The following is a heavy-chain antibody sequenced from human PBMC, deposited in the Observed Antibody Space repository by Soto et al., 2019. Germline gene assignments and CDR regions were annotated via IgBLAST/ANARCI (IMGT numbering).Heavy chain of an antibody. Sequence: EVQLLESGGDLIQPGGSQRLSCAASGFSFSSYPMSWVRQAPGKGLEWGAAISGAGLSTYYADSVRGRFTIPRENSKNTLYLQMSSLRAEDTALYYCAKDHLTSGGTFWFDPWGQGTLVTVSS. V-gene: IGHV3-23*01. CDR2: ISGAGLST. D-gene: IGHD6-13*01. CDR1: GFSFSSYP. CDR3: AKDHLTSGGTFWFDP. J-gene: IGHJ5*02.